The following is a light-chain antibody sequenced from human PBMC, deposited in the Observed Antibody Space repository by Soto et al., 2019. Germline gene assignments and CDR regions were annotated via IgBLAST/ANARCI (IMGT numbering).Light chain of an antibody. J-gene: IGLJ1*01. CDR1: SSDIGAYDY. V-gene: IGLV2-8*01. Sequence: QSVLTQPASLSGSPGQSITISCTGTSSDIGAYDYVSWFQQHPGKAPKLMISEVTKRPSGVPDRFSGSKSANTASLTVSGLQAEDEADYYCSSYAGSNNPLFVFXTGTKVTVL. CDR2: EVT. CDR3: SSYAGSNNPLFV.